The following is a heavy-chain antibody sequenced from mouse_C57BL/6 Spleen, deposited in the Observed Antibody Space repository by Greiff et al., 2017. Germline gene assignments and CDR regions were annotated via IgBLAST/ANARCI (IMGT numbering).Heavy chain of an antibody. CDR2: IHPNSGST. J-gene: IGHJ2*01. D-gene: IGHD2-2*01. CDR1: GYTFTSYW. CDR3: ARGGGYPDY. V-gene: IGHV1-64*01. Sequence: VQLQQPGAELVKPGASVKLSCKASGYTFTSYWMHWVKQRPGQGLEWIGMIHPNSGSTNYNEKFKSKATLTVDKSSSTAYMQLSSLTSGDSAVYYCARGGGYPDYWGQGTTLTVSP.